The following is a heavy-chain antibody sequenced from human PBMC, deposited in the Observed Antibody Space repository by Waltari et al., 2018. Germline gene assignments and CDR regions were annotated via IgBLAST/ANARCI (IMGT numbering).Heavy chain of an antibody. CDR1: GGSFSGYY. J-gene: IGHJ5*02. CDR3: ATSVDTAMASKFLGWFDP. Sequence: QVQLQQWGAGLLKPSETLSLTCAVYGGSFSGYYWSWIRQPPGKGLEWIGEINHRGSTNYNPALKSRVTISVDTSKNQFSLKLSSVTAADTAVYYCATSVDTAMASKFLGWFDPWGQGTLVTVSS. CDR2: INHRGST. V-gene: IGHV4-34*01. D-gene: IGHD5-18*01.